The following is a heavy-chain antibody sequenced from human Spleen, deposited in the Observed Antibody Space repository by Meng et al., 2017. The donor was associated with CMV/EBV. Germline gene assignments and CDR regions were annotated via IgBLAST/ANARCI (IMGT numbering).Heavy chain of an antibody. J-gene: IGHJ4*02. D-gene: IGHD6-13*01. V-gene: IGHV3-48*04. CDR1: DITFINYN. CDR3: ARDQRGSSWPRVVGGGTFDY. CDR2: ISGSGSTI. Sequence: GESLKISCVASDITFINYNMNWVRQAPGKGLEWISYISGSGSTIYYADSVRGRFTISRDNAKNSLYLQMNSLRAEDTAVYYCARDQRGSSWPRVVGGGTFDYWGQGTLVTVSS.